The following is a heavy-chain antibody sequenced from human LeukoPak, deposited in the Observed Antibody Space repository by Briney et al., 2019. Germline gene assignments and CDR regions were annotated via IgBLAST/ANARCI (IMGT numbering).Heavy chain of an antibody. CDR3: ARGYDSSGYYPGALDY. V-gene: IGHV3-21*01. CDR1: GLTFISYSSSYS. Sequence: GGSLRLSCAASGLTFISYSSSYSMNWVRQAPGKGLEWVSSISVRSSHIYYADSVKGRFTISRDNAKNSLYLQMNSLRAEDTAVYFCARGYDSSGYYPGALDYWGQGTLVTVSS. J-gene: IGHJ4*02. D-gene: IGHD3-22*01. CDR2: ISVRSSHI.